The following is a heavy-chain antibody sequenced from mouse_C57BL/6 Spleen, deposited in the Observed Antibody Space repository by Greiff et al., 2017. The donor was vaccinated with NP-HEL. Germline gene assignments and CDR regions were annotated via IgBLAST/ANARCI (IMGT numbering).Heavy chain of an antibody. CDR1: GFSFNTYA. CDR3: VRHEAIYYGYDAGMDY. Sequence: EVQLVESGGGLVQPKGSLKLSCAASGFSFNTYAMNWVRQAPGKGLEWVARIRSKSNNYATYYADSVKDRFTISRDDSESMLYLQMNNLKTEDTAMYYCVRHEAIYYGYDAGMDYWGQGTSVTVSS. D-gene: IGHD2-2*01. CDR2: IRSKSNNYAT. V-gene: IGHV10-1*01. J-gene: IGHJ4*01.